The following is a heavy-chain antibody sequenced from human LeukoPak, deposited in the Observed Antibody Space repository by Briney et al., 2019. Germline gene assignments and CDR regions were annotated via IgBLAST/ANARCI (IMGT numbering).Heavy chain of an antibody. V-gene: IGHV3-23*01. CDR3: AKDRYDSSGYWDY. CDR2: ISGSGGST. D-gene: IGHD3-22*01. CDR1: GFTFSSYA. Sequence: GGSLRLSSAASGFTFSSYAMSWVRQAPGKGLEWVSAISGSGGSTYYADSVKGRFTISRDNSKNTLYLQMNSLRAEDTAVYYCAKDRYDSSGYWDYWGQGTLVTVSS. J-gene: IGHJ4*02.